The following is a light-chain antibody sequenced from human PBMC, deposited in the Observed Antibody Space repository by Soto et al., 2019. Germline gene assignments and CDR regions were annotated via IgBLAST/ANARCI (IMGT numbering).Light chain of an antibody. CDR3: QQSWT. V-gene: IGKV1-5*01. CDR2: DAS. CDR1: QSISSW. Sequence: DIHITQSPSTLSASVGDRLTITYRAAQSISSWLAWYEQKPGKAPKLLIYDASSLESGVPSRFSGSGSGTEFTLTISSLQPDDFATYYCQQSWTFGQGTKVDI. J-gene: IGKJ1*01.